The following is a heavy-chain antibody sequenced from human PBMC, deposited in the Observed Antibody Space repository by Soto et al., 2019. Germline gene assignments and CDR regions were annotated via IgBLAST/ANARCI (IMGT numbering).Heavy chain of an antibody. CDR1: GFTFSSYA. J-gene: IGHJ4*02. D-gene: IGHD3-10*01. Sequence: GGSLRLSCAASGFTFSSYAMSWVRQAPGKGLEWVSAISGSGGSTYCADSVKGRFTISRDNSKNTLYLQMNSLRAEDTAVYYCAKEIRLWFGRSKFDYWGQGTLVTVSS. CDR2: ISGSGGST. V-gene: IGHV3-23*01. CDR3: AKEIRLWFGRSKFDY.